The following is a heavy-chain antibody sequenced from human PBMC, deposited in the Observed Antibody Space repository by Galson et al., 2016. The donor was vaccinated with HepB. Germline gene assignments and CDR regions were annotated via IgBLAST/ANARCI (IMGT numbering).Heavy chain of an antibody. D-gene: IGHD4-23*01. J-gene: IGHJ5*02. V-gene: IGHV3-74*01. CDR2: INSDGTIS. CDR1: GFAFSSHW. Sequence: SLRLSCAASGFAFSSHWMHWVRQDLGKGLVWVSRINSDGTISNYADSVKGRFTISRDNAKNTLYLQMNSLRAEDTAAYFCVRDHSVVPTTAYNWFDPWGRGTLVTVSS. CDR3: VRDHSVVPTTAYNWFDP.